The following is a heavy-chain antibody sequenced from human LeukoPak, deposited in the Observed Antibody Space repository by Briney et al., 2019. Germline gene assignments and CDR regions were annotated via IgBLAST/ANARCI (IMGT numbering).Heavy chain of an antibody. J-gene: IGHJ4*02. CDR3: ARAASGSYAY. V-gene: IGHV3-21*01. D-gene: IGHD1-26*01. Sequence: GRSLRLSCAASGFTFSSYSMNWVRQAPGKGLEWVSSISSSSSYIYYADSVEGRFTISRDNAKNSLYLQMNSLRAEDTAVYYCARAASGSYAYWGQGTLVTVSS. CDR1: GFTFSSYS. CDR2: ISSSSSYI.